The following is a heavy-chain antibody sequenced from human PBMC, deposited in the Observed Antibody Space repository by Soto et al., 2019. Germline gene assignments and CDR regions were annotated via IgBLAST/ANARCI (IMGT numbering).Heavy chain of an antibody. J-gene: IGHJ4*02. CDR3: ARHGGHYFDY. CDR1: SGSFSGYY. CDR2: IYHSLSI. D-gene: IGHD3-16*01. V-gene: IGHV4-34*01. Sequence: SETLSLTCAVYSGSFSGYYWSWIRQPPGKGLEWIGEIYHSLSIVYNPSLKSRFTISGDSSKNNFSPKLTTVTAADTAAYYCARHGGHYFDYWGQGVLVPVSS.